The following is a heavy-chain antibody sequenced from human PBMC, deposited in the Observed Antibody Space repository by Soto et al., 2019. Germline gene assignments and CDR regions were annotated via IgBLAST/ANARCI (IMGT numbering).Heavy chain of an antibody. V-gene: IGHV4-4*09. J-gene: IGHJ5*02. Sequence: SETLSLTCTVSSAPITKYYWGWVRQAPGRGLEWIGFTHHSGYISYSPSLKSRVTMSVDPSKNQVSLKLTSVTAADTAVYYCFGWLGSNWLDPWGQGTLVTVSS. CDR2: THHSGYI. D-gene: IGHD3-22*01. CDR1: SAPITKYY. CDR3: FGWLGSNWLDP.